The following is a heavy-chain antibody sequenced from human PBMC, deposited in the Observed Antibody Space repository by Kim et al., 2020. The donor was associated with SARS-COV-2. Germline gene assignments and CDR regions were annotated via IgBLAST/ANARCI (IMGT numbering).Heavy chain of an antibody. CDR3: ARHLSPAAAVYYFDY. Sequence: ESLKISCKGSGYSFTSYWIGWVRQMPGKGLEWMGIIYPGDSDTRYSPSFQGQVTISADKSITTAYLQWSSLKASDTAMYYCARHLSPAAAVYYFDYWGQGTLVTVSS. D-gene: IGHD6-13*01. CDR1: GYSFTSYW. CDR2: IYPGDSDT. V-gene: IGHV5-51*01. J-gene: IGHJ4*02.